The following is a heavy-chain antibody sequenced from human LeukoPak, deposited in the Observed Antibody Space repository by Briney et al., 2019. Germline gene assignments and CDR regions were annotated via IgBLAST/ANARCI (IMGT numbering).Heavy chain of an antibody. CDR3: ARHPFATPFDY. D-gene: IGHD2-15*01. Sequence: PSETLSLTCTVSGDSVSGVYWSWIRQPPGKGLEWIGYVYYSGDTNYNPSPKSRVTMSLDTSKNQVSLRLSSVTAADTAVYYCARHPFATPFDYWGRGTLLTVSS. CDR2: VYYSGDT. V-gene: IGHV4-59*08. J-gene: IGHJ4*02. CDR1: GDSVSGVY.